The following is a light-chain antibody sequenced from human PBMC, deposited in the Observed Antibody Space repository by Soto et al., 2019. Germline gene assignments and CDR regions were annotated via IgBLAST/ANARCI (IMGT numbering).Light chain of an antibody. J-gene: IGKJ5*01. CDR2: DAS. V-gene: IGKV3-15*01. CDR1: RSLTTN. CDR3: QQYDDWPLT. Sequence: EVVVTQSPGTLSVSPGVRATLSCRASRSLTTNLAWYQKKPGQAPRLLIHDASTRATGIPARFSGSGSGTEFTLTISSLQSEDFAVYYCQQYDDWPLTFGQGTRLETK.